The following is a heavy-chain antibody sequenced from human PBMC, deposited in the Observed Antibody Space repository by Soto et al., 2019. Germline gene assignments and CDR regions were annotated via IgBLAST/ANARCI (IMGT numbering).Heavy chain of an antibody. CDR3: ARLVVAADDAFDI. CDR2: ISAYNGNT. V-gene: IGHV1-18*01. CDR1: GYTFTSYG. Sequence: GASVKVSCKASGYTFTSYGISWVRQAPGQGLEWMGWISAYNGNTNYAQKLQGRVTMTTFTSTSTAYIELRSLISDDTAVYYCARLVVAADDAFDIWGQGTMVTVSS. D-gene: IGHD2-15*01. J-gene: IGHJ3*02.